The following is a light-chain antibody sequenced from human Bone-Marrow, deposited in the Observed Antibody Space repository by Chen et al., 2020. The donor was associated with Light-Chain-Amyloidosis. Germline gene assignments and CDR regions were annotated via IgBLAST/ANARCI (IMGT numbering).Light chain of an antibody. V-gene: IGKV3-20*01. Sequence: EIVLTQSPGTLSLSPGEGANLSCRASQTISSNYLTWYQQKFGQAPRLLIYGSSSRATGIPDRFTGHGSGTDFTLAINRLEPEDFAMYYCQQYGTSALAFGGGTKVEIK. CDR1: QTISSNY. CDR3: QQYGTSALA. CDR2: GSS. J-gene: IGKJ4*01.